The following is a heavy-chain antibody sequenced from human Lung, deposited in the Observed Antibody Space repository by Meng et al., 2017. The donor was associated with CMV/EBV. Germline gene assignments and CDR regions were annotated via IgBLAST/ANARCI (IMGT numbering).Heavy chain of an antibody. CDR2: VKSETDGGTR. CDR3: TTDQR. V-gene: IGHV3-15*01. J-gene: IGHJ4*02. Sequence: GESLKISCAASGFTFSDAWMSWVRQAPGKGLELVGRVKSETDGGTRDYAAPVKDRFTISRDDSKNTVYLQMTNLKAEDTAIYYCTTDQRWGQGALVTVSS. CDR1: GFTFSDAW. D-gene: IGHD6-25*01.